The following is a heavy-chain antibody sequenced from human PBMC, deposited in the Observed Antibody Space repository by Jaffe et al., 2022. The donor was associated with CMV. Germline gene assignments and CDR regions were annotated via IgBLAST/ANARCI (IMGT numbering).Heavy chain of an antibody. D-gene: IGHD1-26*01. Sequence: EVQLLESGGGLVQPGGSLRLSCAASEFTFSSFAMSWVRQAPGKGLEWVSTIGSSGVNTYYADSVKGRFTISRDNSGNTLYLHMNSLRAEDTAVYYCAKGSLSYYGLFDYWGQGTLVTVSS. J-gene: IGHJ4*02. CDR2: IGSSGVNT. CDR3: AKGSLSYYGLFDY. V-gene: IGHV3-23*01. CDR1: EFTFSSFA.